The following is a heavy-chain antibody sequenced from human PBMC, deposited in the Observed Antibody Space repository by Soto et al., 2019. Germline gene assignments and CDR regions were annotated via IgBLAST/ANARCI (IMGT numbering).Heavy chain of an antibody. V-gene: IGHV3-21*01. CDR3: ARDTSPPYSYYYYGMDV. CDR2: ITSSSNYI. Sequence: GGSLRLSCAASGFTFNNYTLNWVRQAPGKGLEWVSSITSSSNYIYYAESVKGRFTISRDNAKNSLFLQMNSLRAEDTAVYYCARDTSPPYSYYYYGMDVWGQGTTVTVSS. J-gene: IGHJ6*02. CDR1: GFTFNNYT. D-gene: IGHD2-2*01.